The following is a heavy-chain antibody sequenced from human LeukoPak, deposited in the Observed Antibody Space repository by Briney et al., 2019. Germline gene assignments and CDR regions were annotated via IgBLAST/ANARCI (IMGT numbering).Heavy chain of an antibody. CDR3: ARSPDILTGENFDY. CDR1: GYTFTDYY. D-gene: IGHD3-9*01. J-gene: IGHJ4*02. CDR2: ISPDSGRT. Sequence: ASVKVSCKASGYTFTDYYMHWVRQAPGQGLEWIGWISPDSGRTGFAQKFHDRVTMTRDTSIRTAYMEVNRLRSDDTAVYYCARSPDILTGENFDYWGQGTLVTVSS. V-gene: IGHV1-2*02.